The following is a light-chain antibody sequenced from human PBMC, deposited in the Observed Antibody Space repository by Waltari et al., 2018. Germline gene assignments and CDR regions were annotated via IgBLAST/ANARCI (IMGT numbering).Light chain of an antibody. CDR1: QSIRTY. V-gene: IGKV1-39*01. J-gene: IGKJ5*01. Sequence: DIQLTKSPTSLSASVGDRVTITCRASQSIRTYLNWFQQKPGKAPNLLIYAASSLLSGVPSRFSGSGSGTDFTLTITSLQPEDFATYYCQQSFSTLITFGQGTRLEIK. CDR3: QQSFSTLIT. CDR2: AAS.